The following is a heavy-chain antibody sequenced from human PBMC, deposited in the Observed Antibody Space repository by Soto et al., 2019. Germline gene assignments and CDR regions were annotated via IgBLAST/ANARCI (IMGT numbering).Heavy chain of an antibody. CDR2: VSSSGNT. CDR1: GDSLGNYY. Sequence: SETLSLTCTVSGDSLGNYYWFWIRQPVGKELEWIGRVSSSGNTNANPTLNSRATMSIDTSKNQFSLRLRSVTAADTAVYYCARADYEILTGSYAMDVWGQGTTVTVSS. V-gene: IGHV4-4*07. CDR3: ARADYEILTGSYAMDV. J-gene: IGHJ6*02. D-gene: IGHD3-9*01.